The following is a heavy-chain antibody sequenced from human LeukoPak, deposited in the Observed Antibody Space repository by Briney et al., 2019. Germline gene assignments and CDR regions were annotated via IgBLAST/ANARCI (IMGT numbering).Heavy chain of an antibody. Sequence: GGSLRLSCAASGFTFTGHTMTWLRQAPGKGLEWVSIIGGRDDRTYYADSVKGRFTISRDNSKNTLYLQMNSLRGEDTAVYYCAKDPNPFYDFWSGYKWGQGTLVNVSS. CDR2: IGGRDDRT. J-gene: IGHJ4*02. V-gene: IGHV3-23*01. D-gene: IGHD3-3*01. CDR1: GFTFTGHT. CDR3: AKDPNPFYDFWSGYK.